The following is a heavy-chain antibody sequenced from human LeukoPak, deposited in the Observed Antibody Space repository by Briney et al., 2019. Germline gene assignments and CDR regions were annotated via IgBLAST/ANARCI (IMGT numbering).Heavy chain of an antibody. CDR1: GFTFSTYS. CDR2: ISSSSSYI. CDR3: ACSLAAAGTGGWFDP. V-gene: IGHV3-21*01. Sequence: GGSLRLSCAASGFTFSTYSMNWVRQAPGKGLEWVSSISSSSSYIYYADSVKGRFTISRDNAKNSLYLQMDSLRAEDTAVYYCACSLAAAGTGGWFDPWGQGTLVTVSS. J-gene: IGHJ5*02. D-gene: IGHD6-13*01.